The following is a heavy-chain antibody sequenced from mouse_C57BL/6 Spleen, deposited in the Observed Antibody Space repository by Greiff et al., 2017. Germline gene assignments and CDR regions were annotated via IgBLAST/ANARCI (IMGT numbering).Heavy chain of an antibody. J-gene: IGHJ2*01. V-gene: IGHV1-55*01. CDR3: AREDSSGYRG. CDR2: IYPGSGST. Sequence: QVHVKQPGAELVKPGASVKMSCKASGYTFTSYWITWVKQRPGQGLEWIGDIYPGSGSTNYNEKFKSKATLTVDTSSSTAYMQLSSLTSEDSAVYYCAREDSSGYRGWGQGTTLTVSS. D-gene: IGHD3-2*02. CDR1: GYTFTSYW.